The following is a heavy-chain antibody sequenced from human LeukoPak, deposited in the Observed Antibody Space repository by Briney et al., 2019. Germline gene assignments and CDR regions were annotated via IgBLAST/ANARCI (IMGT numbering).Heavy chain of an antibody. CDR1: GYSIGSGFY. CDR3: ARASGSYGTGSYYYSGMDV. D-gene: IGHD3-10*01. V-gene: IGHV4-38-2*01. J-gene: IGHJ6*04. Sequence: SETLSLTCAVSGYSIGSGFYWGWIRQPPGKGLEWIGSIFHSGSTYYNPSLKSRVTISVDTSKNQFSLKLSSVTAADTALYYCARASGSYGTGSYYYSGMDVWGKGTTVTVSS. CDR2: IFHSGST.